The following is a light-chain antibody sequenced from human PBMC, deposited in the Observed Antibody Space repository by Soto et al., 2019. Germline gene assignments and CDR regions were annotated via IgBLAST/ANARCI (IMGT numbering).Light chain of an antibody. CDR1: QSVSSSY. CDR2: GAS. Sequence: EIVLTQSPGTLSLSPGERATLSCRASQSVSSSYLAWYQQKPGQAPRLLIYGASGRATGIPDRFSGSGSGTDFNLTISRLEPEDFAVYYCQQYPGYTFGQGTKLEIK. J-gene: IGKJ2*01. CDR3: QQYPGYT. V-gene: IGKV3-20*01.